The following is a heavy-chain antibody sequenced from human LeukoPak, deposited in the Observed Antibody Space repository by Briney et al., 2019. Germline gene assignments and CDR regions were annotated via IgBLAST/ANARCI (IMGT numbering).Heavy chain of an antibody. Sequence: GASVKVSCKASGYTFTGYYMHWVRQAPGQGLEWMGWINPNSGGTNYAQKFQGRATMTRDTSISTAYMELSRLRSDDTAVYYCARGYYDFWSQNWFDPWGQGTLVTVSS. CDR2: INPNSGGT. CDR3: ARGYYDFWSQNWFDP. CDR1: GYTFTGYY. J-gene: IGHJ5*02. D-gene: IGHD3-3*01. V-gene: IGHV1-2*02.